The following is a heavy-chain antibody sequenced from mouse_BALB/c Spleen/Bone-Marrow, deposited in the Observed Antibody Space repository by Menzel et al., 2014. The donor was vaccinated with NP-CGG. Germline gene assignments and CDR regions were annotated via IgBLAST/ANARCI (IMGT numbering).Heavy chain of an antibody. J-gene: IGHJ4*01. V-gene: IGHV1S81*02. CDR2: INPSNGGT. CDR3: TRSRYDYDNAMDC. CDR1: GYTFTSYY. D-gene: IGHD2-4*01. Sequence: VQLQKSGAELVKPGASVKLSCKASGYTFTSYYMYWVKQRPGQGLEWIGEINPSNGGTNFNEKFKSKATLTVDKSSSTAYMQLSSLTSEDSAVYYCTRSRYDYDNAMDCWGQGTSVTVSS.